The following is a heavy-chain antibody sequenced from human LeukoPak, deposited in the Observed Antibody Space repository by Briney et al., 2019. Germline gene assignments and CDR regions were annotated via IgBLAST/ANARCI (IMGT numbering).Heavy chain of an antibody. J-gene: IGHJ6*02. V-gene: IGHV3-30*18. D-gene: IGHD2-15*01. CDR2: ISYDGSDK. CDR3: AKDSVEVTRYYYFGMDV. Sequence: GSLRLSCAASGFTFGNYGMRWVRQAPGKGLEWVAVISYDGSDKYDADSVKGRFTISRDNSKNTLYLQMSSLRAEDTAVYYCAKDSVEVTRYYYFGMDVWGQGTTVTVSS. CDR1: GFTFGNYG.